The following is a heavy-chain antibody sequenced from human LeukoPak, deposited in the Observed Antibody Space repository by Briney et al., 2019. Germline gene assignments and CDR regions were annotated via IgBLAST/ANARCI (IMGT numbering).Heavy chain of an antibody. CDR1: GFTFTSSA. CDR3: AAERFCSGGSCWAPFDY. J-gene: IGHJ4*02. Sequence: SVKVSCKASGFTFTSSAVQWVRQARGQRLEWIGWIVVGSGNTNYAQKFQERVTITRDMSTSTAYMELSSLRSEDKAVYYCAAERFCSGGSCWAPFDYWGQGTLVTVSS. V-gene: IGHV1-58*01. CDR2: IVVGSGNT. D-gene: IGHD2-15*01.